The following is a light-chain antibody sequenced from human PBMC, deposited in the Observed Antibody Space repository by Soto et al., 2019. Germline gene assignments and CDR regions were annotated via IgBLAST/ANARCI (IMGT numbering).Light chain of an antibody. CDR3: QQYYSYPWT. CDR2: KAS. Sequence: DIQMTQSPSTLSGSVGDRVTITWRASQTISSWLAWYQQKPGKAPKLLIYKASTLKSGVPSRFSGSGSGTDFTLTISCLQSEDFATYYCQQYYSYPWTFGQGTKVDI. V-gene: IGKV1-5*03. CDR1: QTISSW. J-gene: IGKJ1*01.